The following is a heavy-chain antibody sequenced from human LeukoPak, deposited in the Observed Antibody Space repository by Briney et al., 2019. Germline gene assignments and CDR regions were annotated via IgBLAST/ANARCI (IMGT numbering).Heavy chain of an antibody. CDR3: ARGRKAAAAPRTGAFFDY. J-gene: IGHJ4*02. CDR2: SYYSGST. D-gene: IGHD6-13*01. V-gene: IGHV4-4*02. Sequence: SEDPSPPCGVSGGAPSSSNWWGWVRPPPGEGLEWIGGSYYSGSTNYNPSLKSRVTISVDKSKNQFSLKLSSVTAADTAVYYCARGRKAAAAPRTGAFFDYWGQGTLVTVSS. CDR1: GGAPSSSNW.